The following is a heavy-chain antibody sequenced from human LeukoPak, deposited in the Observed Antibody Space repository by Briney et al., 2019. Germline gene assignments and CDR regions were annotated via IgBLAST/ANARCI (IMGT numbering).Heavy chain of an antibody. CDR1: GFSFSSYA. CDR2: ISGSGGGP. CDR3: AKRTPHGQWLYYFDY. Sequence: GGSLRLSCPASGFSFSSYAMSWARQAPGKGRKWASAISGSGGGPYYADSVKGRFTISRDNSKNTLYLQTNSLRAEDTAVYYCAKRTPHGQWLYYFDYWGQGTLVTVSS. V-gene: IGHV3-23*01. J-gene: IGHJ4*02. D-gene: IGHD6-19*01.